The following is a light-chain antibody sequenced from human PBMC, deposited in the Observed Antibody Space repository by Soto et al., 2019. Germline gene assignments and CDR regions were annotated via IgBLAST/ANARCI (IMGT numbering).Light chain of an antibody. CDR2: DDS. V-gene: IGLV3-21*02. CDR1: TIGSKS. Sequence: SYELTQPPSVSVAPGQTARITCGGNTIGSKSAHWYQQKPGQAPVLVVYDDSDRPSGIPERFSGSNSGNTATLSISRVEAGDEADYYCQVWDSSSDHPNWVFGGGTKLTVL. J-gene: IGLJ3*02. CDR3: QVWDSSSDHPNWV.